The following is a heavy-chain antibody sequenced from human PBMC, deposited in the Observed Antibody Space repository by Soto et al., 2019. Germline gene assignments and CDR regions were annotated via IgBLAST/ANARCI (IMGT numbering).Heavy chain of an antibody. D-gene: IGHD4-17*01. CDR1: GYTFTSYD. V-gene: IGHV1-8*01. CDR2: MNPNSGNT. J-gene: IGHJ2*01. CDR3: AVYGGNRYWYFDL. Sequence: QLQLLQSGAEVKKHGASVKVSCKASGYTFTSYDINWVRQATGQGLEWMGWMNPNSGNTGYAEKFQGRVTMTRNTSISKAYMERSSLRSDDTAVYYCAVYGGNRYWYFDLWGRGTLVTVSS.